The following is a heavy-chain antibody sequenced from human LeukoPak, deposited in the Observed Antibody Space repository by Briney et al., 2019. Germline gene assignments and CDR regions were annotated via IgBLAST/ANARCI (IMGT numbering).Heavy chain of an antibody. CDR1: GYSSTNYW. Sequence: GESLKISCKGSGYSSTNYWIGWVRQIPGKGLEWMGIIYPFNSDTRYSPSFQGQVTISADESINTAYLQWGSLKASATAIYYCARHRDGYNPFDYWGQGTLVTVSS. CDR3: ARHRDGYNPFDY. J-gene: IGHJ4*02. D-gene: IGHD5-24*01. CDR2: IYPFNSDT. V-gene: IGHV5-51*01.